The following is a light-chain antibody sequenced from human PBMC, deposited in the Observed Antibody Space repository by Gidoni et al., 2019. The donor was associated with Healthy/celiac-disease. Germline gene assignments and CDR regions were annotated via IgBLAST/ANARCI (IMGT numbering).Light chain of an antibody. Sequence: DIQMTQSPSTLSASVGARVTLTCRASQSISSWLAWYQQKPGKAPKLLIYKESSLESGVPSSFSGSGSGTEFTLTISSLQPDDFATYYCQQYNSYWTFGQGTKVEIK. CDR1: QSISSW. J-gene: IGKJ1*01. CDR2: KES. CDR3: QQYNSYWT. V-gene: IGKV1-5*03.